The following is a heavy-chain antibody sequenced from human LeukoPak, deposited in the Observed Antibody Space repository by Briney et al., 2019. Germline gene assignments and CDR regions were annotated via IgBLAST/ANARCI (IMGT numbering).Heavy chain of an antibody. Sequence: SETLSLTCTVSGGSISSGGYYWSWIRQPPGKGLEWIGYIYHSGSTYYNPSLKSRVTISVDRSKNQFSLKLSSVTAADTAVYYCARLDTAMVTYNWYFDLWGRGTLVTISS. CDR3: ARLDTAMVTYNWYFDL. V-gene: IGHV4-30-2*01. D-gene: IGHD5-18*01. J-gene: IGHJ2*01. CDR2: IYHSGST. CDR1: GGSISSGGYY.